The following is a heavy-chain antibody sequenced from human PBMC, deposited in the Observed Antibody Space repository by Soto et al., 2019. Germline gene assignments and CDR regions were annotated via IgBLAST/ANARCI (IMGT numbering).Heavy chain of an antibody. D-gene: IGHD1-20*01. Sequence: SVKVSCKTSGYTFSTTGISWVRQAPGQGLEWVGWIRPDNGNRKYAQRLRGRVTLTTDTSASTAYMELRSLTSDDTAMYDCAIDTESNRYNDWGQGTLVTVSS. CDR3: AIDTESNRYND. V-gene: IGHV1-18*01. CDR1: GYTFSTTG. CDR2: IRPDNGNR. J-gene: IGHJ1*01.